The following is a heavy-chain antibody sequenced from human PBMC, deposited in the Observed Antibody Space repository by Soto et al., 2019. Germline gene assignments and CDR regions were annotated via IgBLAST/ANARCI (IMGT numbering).Heavy chain of an antibody. Sequence: QVQLVESGGGVVQPGRSLRLSCAASGFTFSTYGMHWVRHAPGKGLEWVAVISYDGSNKYYADSVKGRFTISRDNSKNTLYLQMNSLRAEDTAVYYCAKSFSDTATYYFDYWGQGTLVTVSS. CDR1: GFTFSTYG. J-gene: IGHJ4*02. D-gene: IGHD5-18*01. CDR3: AKSFSDTATYYFDY. CDR2: ISYDGSNK. V-gene: IGHV3-30*18.